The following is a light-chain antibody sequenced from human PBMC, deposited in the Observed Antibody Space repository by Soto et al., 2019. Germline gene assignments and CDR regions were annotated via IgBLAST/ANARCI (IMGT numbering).Light chain of an antibody. J-gene: IGKJ1*01. CDR2: GAS. CDR3: QQDSRSPRT. V-gene: IGKV3-20*01. Sequence: DIVLTQSPGALSLSPGERATLTCRASQDVSSSFLGWYQQQPGQATRLLIYGASTRATGIPDRISGSSCGTYFTLTISRLEAENFALYYYQQDSRSPRTFGQGTKVEIK. CDR1: QDVSSSF.